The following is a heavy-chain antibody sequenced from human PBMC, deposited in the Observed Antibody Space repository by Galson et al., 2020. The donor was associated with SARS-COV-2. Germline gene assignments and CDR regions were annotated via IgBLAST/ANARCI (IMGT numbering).Heavy chain of an antibody. CDR1: GFTFSNYA. CDR3: ARVTFGGYDY. J-gene: IGHJ4*02. Sequence: EGSLRLSCVVSGFTFSNYAMHWVRQAPGKGLEYVSAINSNGGNTYYADSVRGRFTISRDNSRNTLYLQMGSLKPEDTAVYYCARVTFGGYDYWGQGTLVTVFS. V-gene: IGHV3-64*02. CDR2: INSNGGNT. D-gene: IGHD5-12*01.